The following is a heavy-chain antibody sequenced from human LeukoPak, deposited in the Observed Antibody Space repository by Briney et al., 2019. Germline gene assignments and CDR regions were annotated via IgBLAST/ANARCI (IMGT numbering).Heavy chain of an antibody. Sequence: PSETLSLTCAVYGGSFSGYYWSWIRQPPGKGLEWIGEINHSGSTNYNPSLKSRVTISVDTSKNQFPLKLSSVTAADTAVYYCARYGGLRSDYWGQGTLVTVSS. V-gene: IGHV4-34*01. CDR1: GGSFSGYY. D-gene: IGHD4-17*01. J-gene: IGHJ4*02. CDR2: INHSGST. CDR3: ARYGGLRSDY.